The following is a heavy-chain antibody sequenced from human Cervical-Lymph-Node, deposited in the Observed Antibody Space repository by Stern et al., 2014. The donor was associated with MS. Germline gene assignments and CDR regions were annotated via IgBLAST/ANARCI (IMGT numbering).Heavy chain of an antibody. Sequence: MQLVESGAEVRKPGASVKVSCKTSGYTFTEYYMHWVRQAPGQGLAWMGGINPNRGGTKDAQKFQGWVTMTRDTSIGTVYMELSRLRSDDTAVYYCAREVDCSSTSCLYYYYAMDVWGQGTTVTVS. J-gene: IGHJ6*02. CDR2: INPNRGGT. CDR1: GYTFTEYY. D-gene: IGHD2-2*01. V-gene: IGHV1-2*04. CDR3: AREVDCSSTSCLYYYYAMDV.